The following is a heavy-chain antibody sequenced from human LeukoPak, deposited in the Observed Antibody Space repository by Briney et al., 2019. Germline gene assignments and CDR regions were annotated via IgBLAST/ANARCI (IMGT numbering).Heavy chain of an antibody. J-gene: IGHJ4*02. CDR2: ISDIGSI. Sequence: SETLSLTCTVSGGSISSYYWSWIRQPPGKGLEWIAYISDIGSINYNPSLKTRVTISLEMSKHQFSLKLGSVTAADRAVYYCAGHRPRNTVDFWGQGTLVTVSS. D-gene: IGHD2/OR15-2a*01. CDR3: AGHRPRNTVDF. CDR1: GGSISSYY. V-gene: IGHV4-59*08.